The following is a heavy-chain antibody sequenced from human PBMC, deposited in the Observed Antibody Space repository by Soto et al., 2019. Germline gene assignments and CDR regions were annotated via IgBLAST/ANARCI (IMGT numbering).Heavy chain of an antibody. V-gene: IGHV3-23*01. CDR2: ISGSGGDT. CDR1: GFALSSYD. J-gene: IGHJ6*02. D-gene: IGHD1-20*01. Sequence: EVQLLASGGGLVQAGGSLRLSCAASGFALSSYDMTWVRQTPGKGLEWVSHISGSGGDTYYADSVKGRFSTSRDNPKNTLHPQRNSLGSEDTAVYYCSKGLDNNNEHVWGQGSTVTVSS. CDR3: SKGLDNNNEHV.